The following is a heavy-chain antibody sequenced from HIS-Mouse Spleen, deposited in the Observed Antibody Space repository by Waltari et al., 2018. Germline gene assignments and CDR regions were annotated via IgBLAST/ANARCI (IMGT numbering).Heavy chain of an antibody. CDR3: AREIPYSSSWYDWYFDL. Sequence: QLQLQESGPGLVKPSETLSLTCTVSGGSISSSSYYWGWIRQPPGKGLEWIGSIYYSGSPYYNPSLKSRVTISVDTSKNQFSLKLRSVTAADTAVYYCAREIPYSSSWYDWYFDLWGRGTLVTVSS. V-gene: IGHV4-39*07. J-gene: IGHJ2*01. CDR2: IYYSGSP. D-gene: IGHD6-13*01. CDR1: GGSISSSSYY.